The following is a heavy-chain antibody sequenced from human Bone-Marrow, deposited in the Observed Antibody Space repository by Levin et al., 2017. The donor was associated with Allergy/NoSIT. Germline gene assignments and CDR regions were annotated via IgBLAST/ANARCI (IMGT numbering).Heavy chain of an antibody. V-gene: IGHV4-59*01. J-gene: IGHJ4*02. CDR1: GDSISEYY. CDR2: IHNIGGT. CDR3: TGDKASSRFFS. D-gene: IGHD3-3*01. Sequence: PSETLSLTCTVSGDSISEYYWSWIRQSPGKGLEWIGYIHNIGGTNYNPSLESRLTMSLDKSKNQFSLKLKSLTAADTAVYYCTGDKASSRFFSWSQGSLITVSS.